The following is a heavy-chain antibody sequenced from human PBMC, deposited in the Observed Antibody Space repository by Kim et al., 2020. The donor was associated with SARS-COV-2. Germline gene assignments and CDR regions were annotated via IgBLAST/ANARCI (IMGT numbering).Heavy chain of an antibody. CDR3: ARDRLAAAGMGRMRGNWFDP. CDR1: GGTFSSYA. CDR2: IIPIFGTA. V-gene: IGHV1-69*13. Sequence: SVKVSCKASGGTFSSYAISWVRQAPGQGLEWMGGIIPIFGTANYAQKFQGRVTITADESTSTAYMELSSLRSEDTAVYYCARDRLAAAGMGRMRGNWFDPWGQGTLVTVSS. J-gene: IGHJ5*02. D-gene: IGHD6-13*01.